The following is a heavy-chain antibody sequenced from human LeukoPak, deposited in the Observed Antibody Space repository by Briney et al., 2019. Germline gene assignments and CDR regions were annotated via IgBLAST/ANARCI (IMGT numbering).Heavy chain of an antibody. V-gene: IGHV4-59*01. Sequence: SETLSLTCIVSGGSMNNYYCSWIRQPPGKGLEWIAYIHYTGITNYNPFLKSRVTISIDTSKNQFSLKLNSVTAADPAFYYCARILAGSGAAFDIWGQGTMVTVSS. D-gene: IGHD6-13*01. CDR2: IHYTGIT. J-gene: IGHJ3*02. CDR3: ARILAGSGAAFDI. CDR1: GGSMNNYY.